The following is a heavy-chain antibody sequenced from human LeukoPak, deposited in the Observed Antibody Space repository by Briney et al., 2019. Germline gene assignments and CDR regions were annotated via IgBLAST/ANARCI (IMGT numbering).Heavy chain of an antibody. V-gene: IGHV4-59*04. CDR2: IYYSGST. Sequence: SETLSLTCTVSGGSISSYYWGWIRQPPGKGLEWIGSIYYSGSTYYNPSLKSRVTMSVDTPKNEFSLKLSSMTAADTAVYYCATQVNWGSRAVFDFWGQGALVTVSS. D-gene: IGHD7-27*01. CDR1: GGSISSYY. CDR3: ATQVNWGSRAVFDF. J-gene: IGHJ4*02.